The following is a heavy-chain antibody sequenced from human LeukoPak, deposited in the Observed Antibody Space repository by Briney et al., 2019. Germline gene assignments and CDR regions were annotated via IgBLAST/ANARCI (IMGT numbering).Heavy chain of an antibody. CDR3: ARDDSSGYVDAFDI. Sequence: SETLSLTCTVSGGSISSGSYYWSWIRQPAGKGLEWIGRIYTSGSTNYNPSLRSRVTISVDTSKNQFSLKLSSVTAADTAVYYCARDDSSGYVDAFDIWGQGTMVTVSS. CDR2: IYTSGST. D-gene: IGHD3-22*01. V-gene: IGHV4-61*02. J-gene: IGHJ3*02. CDR1: GGSISSGSYY.